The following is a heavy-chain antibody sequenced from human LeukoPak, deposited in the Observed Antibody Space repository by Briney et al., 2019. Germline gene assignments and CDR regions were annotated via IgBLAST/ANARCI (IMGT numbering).Heavy chain of an antibody. D-gene: IGHD3-3*01. J-gene: IGHJ4*02. V-gene: IGHV3-48*03. CDR2: ISVSGTTI. CDR1: GFTFSDYE. CDR3: AKGRAMEWFPFDY. Sequence: PGGSLRLSCAASGFTFSDYEMNWVRQAPGKGLEWLSHISVSGTTIHYADSVKGRFTISRDNAKNSVYLQMTSLRAEDTAVYYCAKGRAMEWFPFDYWGQGTLVTVSS.